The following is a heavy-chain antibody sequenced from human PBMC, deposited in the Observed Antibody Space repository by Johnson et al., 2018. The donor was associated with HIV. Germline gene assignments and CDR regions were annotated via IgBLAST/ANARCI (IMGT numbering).Heavy chain of an antibody. CDR1: GFTFSSYA. CDR3: ASAIPGRSSLDGFDF. Sequence: QMLLVESGGGVVQPGRSLRLSCAASGFTFSSYAMHWVRQAPGKGLEWVAVIYSGGGTYYADSVKGRFTISRDNSKNTLYLQMNSLRAEDTAAYYCASAIPGRSSLDGFDFWGQGTMVTVSS. D-gene: IGHD2-2*01. CDR2: IYSGGGT. V-gene: IGHV3-30*14. J-gene: IGHJ3*01.